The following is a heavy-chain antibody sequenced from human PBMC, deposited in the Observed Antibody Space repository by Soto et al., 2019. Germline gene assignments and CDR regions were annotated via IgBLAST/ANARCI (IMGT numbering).Heavy chain of an antibody. CDR2: IYYSGST. J-gene: IGHJ6*02. V-gene: IGHV4-31*03. Sequence: PSETLSLTCTVSGGSISSGGYYWSRIRQHPGKGLEWIGYIYYSGSTYYNPSLKSRVTISVDTSKNQFSLKLSSVTAADTAVYYCARVPNYYYYGMDVWGQGTTVTVSS. CDR3: ARVPNYYYYGMDV. CDR1: GGSISSGGYY.